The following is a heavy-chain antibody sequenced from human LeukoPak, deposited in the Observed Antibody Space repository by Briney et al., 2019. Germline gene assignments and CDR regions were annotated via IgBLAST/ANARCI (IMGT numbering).Heavy chain of an antibody. CDR3: AKARVTVTTRNSYYFDY. CDR1: GFTFSSYW. J-gene: IGHJ4*02. CDR2: INSDGSST. Sequence: PGGSLRLSCAASGFTFSSYWMHWVRQAPGKGLVWVSRINSDGSSTSYADSVKGRFTISRDNAKNTLYLQMNSLRAEDTAVYYCAKARVTVTTRNSYYFDYWGREPWSPSPQ. D-gene: IGHD4-11*01. V-gene: IGHV3-74*01.